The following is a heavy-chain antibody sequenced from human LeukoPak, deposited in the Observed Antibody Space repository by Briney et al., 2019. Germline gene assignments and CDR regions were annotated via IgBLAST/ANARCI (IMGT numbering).Heavy chain of an antibody. D-gene: IGHD6-19*01. CDR2: ISGSGGST. CDR3: ARDRVAVTGNTGGLDY. V-gene: IGHV3-23*01. CDR1: GFTFTIYA. Sequence: PGGSLRLSCAASGFTFTIYAMSWVRQAPGKGLEWVSGISGSGGSTYAESVKGRLTISRDNSKNTLYLQMNSLRAEDTAMYYCARDRVAVTGNTGGLDYWGQGTLVTVSS. J-gene: IGHJ4*02.